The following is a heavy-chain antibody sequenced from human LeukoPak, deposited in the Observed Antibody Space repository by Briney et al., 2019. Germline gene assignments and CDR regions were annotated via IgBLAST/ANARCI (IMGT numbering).Heavy chain of an antibody. J-gene: IGHJ3*02. CDR2: IYPGDSDT. CDR3: ARLYYYDSSGYSTIDAFDI. CDR1: GYSFTSYW. D-gene: IGHD3-22*01. Sequence: GESLKISCKGSGYSFTSYWIGWVRQMPGKGLEWMGIIYPGDSDTRYSPSFQGQVTISADKSISTAYLRWSSLKASDTAMYYCARLYYYDSSGYSTIDAFDIWGQGTMVTVSS. V-gene: IGHV5-51*01.